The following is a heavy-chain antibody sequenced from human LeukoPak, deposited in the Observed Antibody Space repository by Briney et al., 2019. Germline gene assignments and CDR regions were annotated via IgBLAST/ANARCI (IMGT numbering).Heavy chain of an antibody. D-gene: IGHD6-19*01. J-gene: IGHJ4*02. Sequence: PGGSLRLSCAASGFTFSSYWMHWVRQAPGKGLVWVSRINSDGSSTSYADSVKGRFTISRDNAKNTLYLQMNRLRAEDTAVYYCARGGYSSGWFYFGYWGQGTLVTVSS. CDR3: ARGGYSSGWFYFGY. V-gene: IGHV3-74*01. CDR2: INSDGSST. CDR1: GFTFSSYW.